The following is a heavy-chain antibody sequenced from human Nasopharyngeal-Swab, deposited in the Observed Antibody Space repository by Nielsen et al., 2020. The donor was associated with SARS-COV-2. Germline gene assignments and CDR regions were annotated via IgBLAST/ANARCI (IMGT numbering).Heavy chain of an antibody. V-gene: IGHV4-59*08. Sequence: SETLSLTCTVSGGSISSYYWSWIRQPPGKGLEWIGYIYYSGSTNHNPSLKSRVTISVDTSKNQFSLKLSSVTAADTAVYYCARGSLGIFGVVRSMGDWGQGTLVTVSS. CDR1: GGSISSYY. CDR3: ARGSLGIFGVVRSMGD. D-gene: IGHD3-3*01. CDR2: IYYSGST. J-gene: IGHJ4*02.